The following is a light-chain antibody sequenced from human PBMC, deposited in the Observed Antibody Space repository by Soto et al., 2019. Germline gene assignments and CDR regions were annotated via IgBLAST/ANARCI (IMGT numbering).Light chain of an antibody. J-gene: IGLJ2*01. CDR2: EVS. V-gene: IGLV2-14*01. CDR3: SSYTSSSTPVV. CDR1: SSDVGGYNY. Sequence: QSVLTQPASVSGSPGQSITISCTGTSSDVGGYNYVSWYQQHPGKAPKLMIYEVSNRPSGVSSRFSGSKSGNTASLTISGLQAEDEADYYCSSYTSSSTPVVFGGVTKVTVL.